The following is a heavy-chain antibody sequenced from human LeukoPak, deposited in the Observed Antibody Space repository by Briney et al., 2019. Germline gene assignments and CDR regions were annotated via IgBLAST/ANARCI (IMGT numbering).Heavy chain of an antibody. CDR3: ARPGDDFWSGYFDY. CDR1: GGSISSSSYY. D-gene: IGHD3-3*01. Sequence: SETLSLTCTVSGGSISSSSYYWGWIRQPPGKGLEWIGSIYYSGSTYYNPSLKSRVTISVDTSKNQFSLKLSSVTAADTAAYYRARPGDDFWSGYFDYWGQGTLVTVSS. V-gene: IGHV4-39*01. J-gene: IGHJ4*02. CDR2: IYYSGST.